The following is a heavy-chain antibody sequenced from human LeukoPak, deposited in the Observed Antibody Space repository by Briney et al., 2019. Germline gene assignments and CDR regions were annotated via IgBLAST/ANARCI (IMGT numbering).Heavy chain of an antibody. CDR3: ARDRSGSYSAI. J-gene: IGHJ3*02. CDR2: VSSSGDTI. D-gene: IGHD1-26*01. Sequence: GGSLRLSCAASGFSFSSYSMTWIRQAPGKGLEWVSYVSSSGDTIYHADSVKGRFTISRDNAKNSLYLQMNSLRAEDTAVYYCARDRSGSYSAIWGQGTMVTVSS. CDR1: GFSFSSYS. V-gene: IGHV3-48*01.